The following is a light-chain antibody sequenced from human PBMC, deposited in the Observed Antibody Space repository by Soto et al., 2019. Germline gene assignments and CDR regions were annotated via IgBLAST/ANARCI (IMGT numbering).Light chain of an antibody. CDR2: GAS. J-gene: IGKJ3*01. Sequence: EIVLTQSPGTLSLSPGERATLSCRASQSVSSSYLAWYQQKPGQAPRLLIYGASSRATGIPDRFSGSGSGTAFTLTISRLEPEDFAVYYCQQYGSSPPITCGPGTKVDIK. CDR1: QSVSSSY. V-gene: IGKV3-20*01. CDR3: QQYGSSPPIT.